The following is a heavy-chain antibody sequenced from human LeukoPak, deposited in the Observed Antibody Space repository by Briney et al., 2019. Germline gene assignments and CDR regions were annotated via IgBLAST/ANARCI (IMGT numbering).Heavy chain of an antibody. V-gene: IGHV4-30-4*01. CDR2: IYYSGST. CDR3: ARGFYDSSGYYYGY. CDR1: GGSISSGDYY. D-gene: IGHD3-22*01. J-gene: IGHJ4*02. Sequence: PSETLSLTCTVSGGSISSGDYYWSWIRQPPGKGLEWIGYIYYSGSTYYNPSLKSRVTISVDTSKNQFSLKLSSVTAADTAVYYCARGFYDSSGYYYGYWGQGTLVTVSS.